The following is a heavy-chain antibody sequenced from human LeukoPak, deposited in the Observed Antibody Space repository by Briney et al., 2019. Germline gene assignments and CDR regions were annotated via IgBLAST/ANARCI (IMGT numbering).Heavy chain of an antibody. J-gene: IGHJ5*02. D-gene: IGHD5-18*01. Sequence: ASVEVSCTASGYTFTGYYMHWVRQAPGQGLEWMGWINPNSGGTNYAQKFQGRVTMTRDTSISTAYMELSRLRSDDTAVYYCARDIVMVTYWFDPWGQGTLVTVSS. CDR2: INPNSGGT. V-gene: IGHV1-2*02. CDR1: GYTFTGYY. CDR3: ARDIVMVTYWFDP.